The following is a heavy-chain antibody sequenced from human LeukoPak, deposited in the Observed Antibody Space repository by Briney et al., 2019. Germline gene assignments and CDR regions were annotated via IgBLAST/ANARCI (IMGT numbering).Heavy chain of an antibody. CDR1: GFTFSSYG. Sequence: PGGSLRLSCAASGFTFSSYGMHWVRQAPGKGLEWVAVISYDGSNKYYADSVKGRFTISRDNSKNTLYLQMNSLRAEDTAVYYCEAVADPLSDYWGQGTLVTVSS. V-gene: IGHV3-30*03. CDR3: EAVADPLSDY. CDR2: ISYDGSNK. D-gene: IGHD6-19*01. J-gene: IGHJ4*02.